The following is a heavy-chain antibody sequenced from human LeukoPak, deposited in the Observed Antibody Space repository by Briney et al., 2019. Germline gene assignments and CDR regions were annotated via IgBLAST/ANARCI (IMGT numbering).Heavy chain of an antibody. CDR2: ISAYNGNT. V-gene: IGHV1-18*01. J-gene: IGHJ5*02. Sequence: APVKVSCKASGYTFTSYGISWVRQAPGQGLEWMGWISAYNGNTNYAQKLQGRVTMTTDTSTSTAYMELRSLRSDDTAVYYCARAGYCSSTSCYIGGWYNWFDPWGQGTLVTVSS. CDR3: ARAGYCSSTSCYIGGWYNWFDP. D-gene: IGHD2-2*02. CDR1: GYTFTSYG.